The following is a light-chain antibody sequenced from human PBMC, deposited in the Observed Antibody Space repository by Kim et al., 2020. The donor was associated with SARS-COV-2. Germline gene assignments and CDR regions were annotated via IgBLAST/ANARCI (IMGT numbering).Light chain of an antibody. CDR1: SSDVAGYNY. J-gene: IGLJ2*01. CDR2: DVS. V-gene: IGLV2-14*03. Sequence: QAITLSCTGTSSDVAGYNYVTWYQPHPGNAPKLMIYDVSNRPSGVSNRFSGSKSGNTASLTISGLQAEDEADYYCSSYTSSSTLAVFGGGTQLTVL. CDR3: SSYTSSSTLAV.